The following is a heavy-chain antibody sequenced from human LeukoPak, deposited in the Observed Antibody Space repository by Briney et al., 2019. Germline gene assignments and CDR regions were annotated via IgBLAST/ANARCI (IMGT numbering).Heavy chain of an antibody. Sequence: GESLKISCKGSGYSFTNYWIGWVRQMPGKGLEWMGIIYPGDSDPRYSPSFPGQVTISADKSISTAYLQWSSLKASDTAMYYCARLDILTGSPFDYWGQGTLVTVSS. J-gene: IGHJ4*02. CDR2: IYPGDSDP. V-gene: IGHV5-51*01. CDR1: GYSFTNYW. CDR3: ARLDILTGSPFDY. D-gene: IGHD3-9*01.